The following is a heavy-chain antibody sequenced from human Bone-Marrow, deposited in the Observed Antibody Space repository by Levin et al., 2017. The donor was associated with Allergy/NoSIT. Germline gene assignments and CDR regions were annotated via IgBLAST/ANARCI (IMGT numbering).Heavy chain of an antibody. CDR2: ISGNGGST. J-gene: IGHJ5*02. V-gene: IGHV3-20*04. D-gene: IGHD3-10*01. CDR3: ARAHRKYYGSGSYLYNWVDP. CDR1: GFSFDAYG. Sequence: LSLTCAASGFSFDAYGMTWVRQGPGKGLEWVSGISGNGGSTGYGDSVKGRFTISRDNAQNLLYLQMNSLRPEDTAFYYCARAHRKYYGSGSYLYNWVDPWGQGTLVTVSS.